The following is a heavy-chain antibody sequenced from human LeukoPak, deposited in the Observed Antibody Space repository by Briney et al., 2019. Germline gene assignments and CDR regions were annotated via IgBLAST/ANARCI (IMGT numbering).Heavy chain of an antibody. V-gene: IGHV5-51*01. Sequence: PGASLKISCKGSGYRFTIYWIGWVRPMPGKGLEWMGIIYPGDSDSRYSPSFQGQVTIPADKSISTPYLQWSSLKASDTAMYYCARLPSIAAGEVFWDYWGQGTLVTVSS. CDR1: GYRFTIYW. J-gene: IGHJ4*02. D-gene: IGHD6-13*01. CDR3: ARLPSIAAGEVFWDY. CDR2: IYPGDSDS.